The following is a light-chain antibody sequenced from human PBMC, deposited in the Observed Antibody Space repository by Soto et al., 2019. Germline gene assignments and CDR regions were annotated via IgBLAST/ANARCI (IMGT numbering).Light chain of an antibody. J-gene: IGKJ4*02. CDR1: QDITKY. Sequence: DIQMTQSPSSLSASVGDRVTITCQARQDITKYLNWYRQKPGKAPNLLIYDASNLKTGVPSRFSGTGSGTYFTLTISSLQPEDIATYFCQQYDNRPPTFGGGTRVEIK. V-gene: IGKV1-33*01. CDR2: DAS. CDR3: QQYDNRPPT.